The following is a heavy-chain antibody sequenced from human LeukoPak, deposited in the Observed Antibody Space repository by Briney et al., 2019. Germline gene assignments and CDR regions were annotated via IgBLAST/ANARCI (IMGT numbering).Heavy chain of an antibody. CDR3: AKDIPRRLLGWSWGAFDI. D-gene: IGHD3-22*01. J-gene: IGHJ3*02. CDR1: GFTFDDYA. CDR2: ISWNSGSI. Sequence: PGGSLRLSCAASGFTFDDYAMHWVRQAPGKGLGWVSGISWNSGSIGYADSVKGRFTISRDNAKNSLYLQMNSLRAEDTSLYYCAKDIPRRLLGWSWGAFDIWGQGTMATVSS. V-gene: IGHV3-9*01.